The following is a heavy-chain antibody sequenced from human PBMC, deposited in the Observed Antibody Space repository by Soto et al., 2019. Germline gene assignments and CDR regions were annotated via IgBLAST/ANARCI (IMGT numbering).Heavy chain of an antibody. V-gene: IGHV1-46*01. CDR2: INPNGGST. Sequence: GAAVKASCKAPANTFTSYYIHWGRQAPGHGLEWMGIINPNGGSTTYAETFHGRITITTDTSTRIVFMELSSLRAEDTAVYFCARDTSRRQIYLGRDVCGQGTTVTVAS. CDR1: ANTFTSYY. CDR3: ARDTSRRQIYLGRDV. D-gene: IGHD3-3*01. J-gene: IGHJ6*02.